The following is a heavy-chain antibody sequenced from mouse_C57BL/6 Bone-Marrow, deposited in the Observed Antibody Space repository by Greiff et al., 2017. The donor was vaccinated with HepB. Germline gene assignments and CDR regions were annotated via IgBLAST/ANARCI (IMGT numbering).Heavy chain of an antibody. V-gene: IGHV2-5*01. J-gene: IGHJ4*01. CDR2: IWRGGST. D-gene: IGHD3-1*01. Sequence: VQGVESGPGLVQPSQSLSITCTVSGFSLTSYGVHWVRQSPGKGLEWLGVIWRGGSTDYNAAFMSRLSITKDNSKSQVFFKMNSLQADDTAIYYCAKPGLFLYYAMDYWGQGTSVTVSS. CDR3: AKPGLFLYYAMDY. CDR1: GFSLTSYG.